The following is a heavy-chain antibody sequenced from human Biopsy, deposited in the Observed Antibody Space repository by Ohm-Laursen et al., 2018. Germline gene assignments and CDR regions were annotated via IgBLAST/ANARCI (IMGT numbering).Heavy chain of an antibody. D-gene: IGHD3-10*01. CDR3: ARAPYVSGSFGWFDP. V-gene: IGHV4-31*01. Sequence: TLSLTCTVSGDSISSGVYYWNWFRQHPARGLEWIRHISSGGNRKYTPSLQSLITISMDTSRNQFSLRLNSVTSADPVVYYCARAPYVSGSFGWFDPWGQGIVVTVSS. CDR1: GDSISSGVYY. J-gene: IGHJ5*02. CDR2: ISSGGNR.